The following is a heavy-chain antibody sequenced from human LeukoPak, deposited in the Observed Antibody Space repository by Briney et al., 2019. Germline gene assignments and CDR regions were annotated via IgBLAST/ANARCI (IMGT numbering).Heavy chain of an antibody. J-gene: IGHJ3*02. V-gene: IGHV4-38-2*01. CDR2: IDDRVST. CDR1: GYSISSGYY. Sequence: SETLSLTCAVSGYSISSGYYWGGIRQPPGKGLEWIGSIDDRVSTYYNPSLKRRVTISVDTSKNQFSLKLSSVTAADTAVYYCARQYFDWLPNAFDIWGQGTMVTVSS. CDR3: ARQYFDWLPNAFDI. D-gene: IGHD3-9*01.